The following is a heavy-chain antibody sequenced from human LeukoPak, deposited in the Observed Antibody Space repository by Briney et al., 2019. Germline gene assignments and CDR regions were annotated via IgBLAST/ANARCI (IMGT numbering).Heavy chain of an antibody. Sequence: GGSLRLSCAASGFTFSSYAMSWVRQAPGKGLGWVSAISGSGGSTYYADSVKARFTISRDNSKNTLYLQMNSLSAEDTAVYYCAMRGYWYYYYMDVWGKGTTVTVSS. V-gene: IGHV3-23*01. CDR1: GFTFSSYA. J-gene: IGHJ6*03. D-gene: IGHD5-18*01. CDR3: AMRGYWYYYYMDV. CDR2: ISGSGGST.